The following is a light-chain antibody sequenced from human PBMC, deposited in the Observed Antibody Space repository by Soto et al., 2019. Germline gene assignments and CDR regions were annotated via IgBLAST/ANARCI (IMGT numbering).Light chain of an antibody. CDR3: GTWDSSLSAWL. V-gene: IGLV1-51*01. CDR2: DNN. CDR1: SSNIGNNH. J-gene: IGLJ3*02. Sequence: QSVLTQPPSVSAAPGQQVTISCSGSSSNIGNNHASWYQHLPGTAPKLLIYDNNKRPSGIPDRFSGSKSGTSATLGITGFQTGDEADYYCGTWDSSLSAWLFGGGTKLTVL.